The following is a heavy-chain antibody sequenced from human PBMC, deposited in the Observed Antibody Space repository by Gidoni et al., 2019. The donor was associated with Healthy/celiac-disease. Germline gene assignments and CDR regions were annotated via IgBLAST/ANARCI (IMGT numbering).Heavy chain of an antibody. D-gene: IGHD3-10*01. V-gene: IGHV3-15*01. Sequence: EVQLVESGGGLVKPGGSLRLSCAASGFTFSNAWMSWVRQAPGKGLEWVGRIKSKTDGGTTDYAAPVKGRFTISRDDSKNTLYLQMNSLKTEDTAVYYCTTDVLWFGELCPLDYWGQGTLVTVSS. CDR2: IKSKTDGGTT. CDR1: GFTFSNAW. CDR3: TTDVLWFGELCPLDY. J-gene: IGHJ4*02.